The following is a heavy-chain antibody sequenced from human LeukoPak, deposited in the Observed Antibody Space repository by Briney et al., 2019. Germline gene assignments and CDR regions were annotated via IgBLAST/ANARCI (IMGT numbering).Heavy chain of an antibody. J-gene: IGHJ4*02. Sequence: GGSLRLSCAGSGFTFSTYWMSWVRQAPGKGLEWVANIKPDGSEKSYVDSVKGRFTISRDNAKNPLYLQMNSLTAEDTAVYFCARDLGSGGTCLGYWGQGALVTVSS. V-gene: IGHV3-7*05. CDR3: ARDLGSGGTCLGY. CDR2: IKPDGSEK. D-gene: IGHD2-15*01. CDR1: GFTFSTYW.